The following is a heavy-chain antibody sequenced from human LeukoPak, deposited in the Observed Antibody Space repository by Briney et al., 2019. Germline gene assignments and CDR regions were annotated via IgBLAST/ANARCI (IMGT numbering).Heavy chain of an antibody. CDR1: GYTFTNYW. V-gene: IGHV5-51*01. D-gene: IGHD6-13*01. Sequence: GESLKISCKTSGYTFTNYWIAWVRQMPGKGLEWMGIIYPGGSDTTYSPSFQGQVTISADKSITTAYLQWSSLKASDSAIYYCARHVAPGGSSWPFDSWGQGTLVTVSS. J-gene: IGHJ4*02. CDR2: IYPGGSDT. CDR3: ARHVAPGGSSWPFDS.